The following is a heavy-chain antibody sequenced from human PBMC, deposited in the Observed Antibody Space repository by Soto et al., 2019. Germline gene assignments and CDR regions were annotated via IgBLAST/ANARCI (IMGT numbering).Heavy chain of an antibody. V-gene: IGHV4-39*01. D-gene: IGHD1-26*01. CDR3: ARLGARSWYFDY. CDR2: IYYSGST. Sequence: PSETLSLTGTVSGGSISSSSYYWGWIRQPPGKGIERIGSIYYSGSTYYNPSLKSRVTISVDTSKNQFSLKLSSVTAAYTAVYYCARLGARSWYFDYWGQETLVTVSS. CDR1: GGSISSSSYY. J-gene: IGHJ4*02.